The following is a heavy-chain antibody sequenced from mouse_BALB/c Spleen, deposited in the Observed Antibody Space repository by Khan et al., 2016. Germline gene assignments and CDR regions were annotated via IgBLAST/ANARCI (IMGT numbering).Heavy chain of an antibody. V-gene: IGHV7-3*02. J-gene: IGHJ4*01. CDR3: AVRDY. CDR2: IRNKANGYTT. CDR1: GFTFTDYY. D-gene: IGHD2-14*01. Sequence: EVELVESGGGLVQPGGSLRLSCATSGFTFTDYYMSWVRQPPGKALEWLGFIRNKANGYTTEYTASVKGRFTISRDNSHSILYLQMNTLRAEDSAXYYCAVRDYGGQGTSVTVSS.